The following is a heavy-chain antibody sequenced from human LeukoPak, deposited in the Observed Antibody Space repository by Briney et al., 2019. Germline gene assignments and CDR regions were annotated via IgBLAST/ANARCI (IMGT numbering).Heavy chain of an antibody. CDR1: GYSISSGDY. D-gene: IGHD3-16*01. CDR3: ARNRSEPLGNGGSFDY. V-gene: IGHV4-38-2*01. J-gene: IGHJ4*02. CDR2: ILNSGST. Sequence: PSETLSLTCAVSGYSISSGDYWGWIRQPPGKGLEWIGSILNSGSTYYNPSLKSRVTISADTSKRHFSLKLSSVTAADTAVYYCARNRSEPLGNGGSFDYWGQGTQATVSS.